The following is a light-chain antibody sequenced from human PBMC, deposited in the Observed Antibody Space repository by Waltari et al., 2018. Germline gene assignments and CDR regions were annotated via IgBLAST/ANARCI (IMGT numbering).Light chain of an antibody. J-gene: IGKJ1*01. CDR3: QQHYGVLWT. CDR1: SLLYSSNNKNY. CDR2: WAS. Sequence: SLLYSSNNKNYLAWYQQKPGQPPKLLIYWASTRESGVPDRFSGSGSGTDFTLTISTLQAEDVAVYYCQQHYGVLWTFGQGTKAEI. V-gene: IGKV4-1*01.